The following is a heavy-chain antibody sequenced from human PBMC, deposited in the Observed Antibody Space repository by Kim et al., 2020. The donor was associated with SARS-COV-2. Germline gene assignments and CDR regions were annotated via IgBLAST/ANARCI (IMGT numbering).Heavy chain of an antibody. V-gene: IGHV4-39*07. D-gene: IGHD3-3*01. CDR2: IYYSGST. CDR1: GGSISSSSYY. Sequence: SETLSLTCTVSGGSISSSSYYWGWIRQPPGKGLEWIGSIYYSGSTYYNPSLKSRVTISVDTSKNQFSLKLSSVTAADTAVYYCARSHYDFWSGYPYFDYWGQGTLVTVSS. CDR3: ARSHYDFWSGYPYFDY. J-gene: IGHJ4*02.